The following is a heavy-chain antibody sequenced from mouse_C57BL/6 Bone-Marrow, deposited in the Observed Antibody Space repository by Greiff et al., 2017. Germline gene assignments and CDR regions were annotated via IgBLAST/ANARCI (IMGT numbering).Heavy chain of an antibody. CDR1: GFTFSDYY. CDR3: ARDPQGAMDY. J-gene: IGHJ4*01. V-gene: IGHV5-16*01. Sequence: EVKLMESEGGLVQPGSSMKLSCTASGFTFSDYYMAWVRQVPEKGLEWVANINYDGSSTYYLDSLKSRFIISRDNAKNILYLQMSSLKSEDTATYYCARDPQGAMDYWGQGTSVTVSS. CDR2: INYDGSST.